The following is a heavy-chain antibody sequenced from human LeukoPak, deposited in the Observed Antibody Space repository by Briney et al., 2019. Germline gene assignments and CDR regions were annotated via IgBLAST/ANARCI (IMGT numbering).Heavy chain of an antibody. CDR2: INWNGGST. CDR1: GFXFYDYG. V-gene: IGHV3-20*04. D-gene: IGHD5-24*01. CDR3: ARDRYGDGFAHLDY. J-gene: IGHJ4*02. Sequence: GGSLRLSCAASGFXFYDYGMSWVRQAPGKGLEWVSGINWNGGSTGYADSVKGRFTISRDNAKNSLYLQMNSLRAEDTAVYYCARDRYGDGFAHLDYWGQGALVTVSS.